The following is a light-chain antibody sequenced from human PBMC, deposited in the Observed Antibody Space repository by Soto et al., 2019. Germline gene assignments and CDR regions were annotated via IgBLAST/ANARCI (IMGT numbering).Light chain of an antibody. CDR2: LGS. Sequence: DIVMTQSPLSLPVTPGEPASISCRSSQSLLHSDGYIYLDWYLQRPGQSPQLLICLGSNRASGVPDRLSGSGSGTHFTLTISRVEAEDVGVYYCMQALQTPWTFGQGTRVEVK. CDR1: QSLLHSDGYIY. J-gene: IGKJ1*01. V-gene: IGKV2-28*01. CDR3: MQALQTPWT.